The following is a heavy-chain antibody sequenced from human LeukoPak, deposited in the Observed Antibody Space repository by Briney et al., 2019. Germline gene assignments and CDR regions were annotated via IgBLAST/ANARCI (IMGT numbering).Heavy chain of an antibody. D-gene: IGHD2-2*01. CDR1: GYTFTSYD. CDR3: ARLEGTSADF. CDR2: MNPNSGNT. V-gene: IGHV1-8*01. Sequence: ASVKVSCKASGYTFTSYDINWVRQATGQGLEWMGWMNPNSGNTGYAQKFQGRVTMTRNTSISTAYMELGRLRSDDTAVYYCARLEGTSADFWGQGTLVTVSS. J-gene: IGHJ4*02.